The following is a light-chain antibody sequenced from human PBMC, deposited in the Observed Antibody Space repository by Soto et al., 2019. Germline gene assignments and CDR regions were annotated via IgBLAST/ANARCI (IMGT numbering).Light chain of an antibody. CDR3: CSYAGSSTPVV. Sequence: QSVLTQPASVSGSPGQSITISCTGTSSDVGSYNLVSWYQQHPGKAPKLMIYEGSKRPSGVSTRFSGSKSGNTASLTISGLQAEDEADSYCCSYAGSSTPVVFGGWTKVTVL. V-gene: IGLV2-23*01. J-gene: IGLJ2*01. CDR1: SSDVGSYNL. CDR2: EGS.